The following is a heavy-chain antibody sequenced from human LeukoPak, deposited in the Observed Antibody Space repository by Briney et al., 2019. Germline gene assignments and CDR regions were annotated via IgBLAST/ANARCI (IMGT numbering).Heavy chain of an antibody. Sequence: PSETLSLTCAVYGGSFSGYYWSWIRQPPGKGLEWIGEINHSGSTSYNPSLKSRVTISVDTSKNQFSLKLSSVTAADTAVYYCARGSHRAHIYYYYMDVWGKGTTVTVSS. CDR3: ARGSHRAHIYYYYMDV. CDR1: GGSFSGYY. CDR2: INHSGST. V-gene: IGHV4-34*01. J-gene: IGHJ6*03. D-gene: IGHD1-26*01.